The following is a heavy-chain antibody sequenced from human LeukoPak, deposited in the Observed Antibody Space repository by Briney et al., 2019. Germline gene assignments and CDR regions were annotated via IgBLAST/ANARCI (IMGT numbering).Heavy chain of an antibody. Sequence: GGSLRLSCAASGFTFSSYGMHWVRQAPGKGLEWVTVIYSGGSTYYADSVKGRFTISRDNSKNTLYLQMNSLRAEDTAVYYCARVVAVAGTPYYYYYMDVWGKGTTVTISS. CDR3: ARVVAVAGTPYYYYYMDV. V-gene: IGHV3-66*01. CDR1: GFTFSSYG. CDR2: IYSGGST. J-gene: IGHJ6*03. D-gene: IGHD6-19*01.